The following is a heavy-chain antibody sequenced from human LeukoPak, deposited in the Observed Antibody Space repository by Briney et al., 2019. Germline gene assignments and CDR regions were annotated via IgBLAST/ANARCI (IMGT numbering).Heavy chain of an antibody. CDR3: ARAIVATPYYFDY. CDR1: GGSFSSGSYY. CDR2: IYTSGST. Sequence: PSETLSLTCTVSGGSFSSGSYYWSWIRQPAGKGLEWIGRIYTSGSTNYNPSLKSRVTISVDTSKNQFSLKLSSVTAADTAVYYCARAIVATPYYFDYWGQGTLVTVSS. V-gene: IGHV4-61*02. D-gene: IGHD5-12*01. J-gene: IGHJ4*02.